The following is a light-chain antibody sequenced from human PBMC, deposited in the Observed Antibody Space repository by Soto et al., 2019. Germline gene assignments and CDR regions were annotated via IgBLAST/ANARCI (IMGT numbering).Light chain of an antibody. CDR1: SSDIGSYNF. Sequence: QSVLTQPASVSGSPGQSITISCTGTSSDIGSYNFVSWYQQYPGKAPKLMIYGVTNRPSGVSDRFSGSKTGNTASLTISGLQADDEAAYYCFSHRSGNSHVFGTGTKLTVL. V-gene: IGLV2-14*01. CDR3: FSHRSGNSHV. CDR2: GVT. J-gene: IGLJ1*01.